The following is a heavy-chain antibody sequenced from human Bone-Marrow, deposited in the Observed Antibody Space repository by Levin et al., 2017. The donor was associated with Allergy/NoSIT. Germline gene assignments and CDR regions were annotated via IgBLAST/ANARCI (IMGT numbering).Heavy chain of an antibody. V-gene: IGHV5-51*01. CDR1: GYSFTTYW. D-gene: IGHD6-13*01. CDR3: AGRGYNSSSGLYGMDV. Sequence: PGESLKISCQASGYSFTTYWIGWVRQMPGKGLEWMGIIYPGDSDTRYSPSFQGQVTISAAKSISTAYLQWTTLKASDATIYYYAGRGYNSSSGLYGMDVWGQGTTVTVSS. CDR2: IYPGDSDT. J-gene: IGHJ6*02.